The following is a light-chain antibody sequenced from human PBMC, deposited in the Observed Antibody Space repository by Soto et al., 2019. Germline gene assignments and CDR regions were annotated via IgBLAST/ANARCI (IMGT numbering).Light chain of an antibody. Sequence: QSALTQPASVSGSPGQSITISCTGTSSDVGGYNYVSWYQQHPGKAPKLMIYDVSKRPSGVPDRFSGSKSGNTASLTVSGLQAEDEADYYCSSYAGSNDRWVFGGGTKLTVL. CDR3: SSYAGSNDRWV. CDR1: SSDVGGYNY. J-gene: IGLJ3*02. CDR2: DVS. V-gene: IGLV2-8*01.